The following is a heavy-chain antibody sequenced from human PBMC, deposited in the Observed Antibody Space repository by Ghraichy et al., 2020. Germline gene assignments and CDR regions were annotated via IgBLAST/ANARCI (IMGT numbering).Heavy chain of an antibody. CDR3: ARIVYDFWSGYPYYFDY. J-gene: IGHJ4*02. Sequence: SQTLSLTCTVSGGSISSSSYYWGWIRQPPGKGLEWIGSIYYSGSTYYNPSLKSRVTISVDTSKNQFSLKLSSVTAADTAVYYCARIVYDFWSGYPYYFDYWCQGTLVTVSS. V-gene: IGHV4-39*01. D-gene: IGHD3-3*01. CDR1: GGSISSSSYY. CDR2: IYYSGST.